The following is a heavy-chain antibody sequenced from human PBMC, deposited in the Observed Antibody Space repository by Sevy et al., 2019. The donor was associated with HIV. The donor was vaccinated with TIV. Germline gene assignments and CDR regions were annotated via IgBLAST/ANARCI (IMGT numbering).Heavy chain of an antibody. CDR1: GFTFSKYS. CDR3: VSLFLSYRSGWSYFDY. CDR2: IFSSGST. D-gene: IGHD6-19*01. V-gene: IGHV3-66*02. Sequence: GGSLRLSCAASGFTFSKYSMSWVRQAPGKGLEWVSVIFSSGSTYYAESAKGRFTISRDNSKNTVDLQMNSVRAEDTAVYYCVSLFLSYRSGWSYFDYWGQGTLVTVSS. J-gene: IGHJ4*02.